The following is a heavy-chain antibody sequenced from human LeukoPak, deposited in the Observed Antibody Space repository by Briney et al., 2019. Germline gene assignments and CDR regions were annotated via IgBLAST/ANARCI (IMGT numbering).Heavy chain of an antibody. D-gene: IGHD2-21*01. CDR2: ISYDGSNK. J-gene: IGHJ5*02. Sequence: PGGSLRFSCAASGFTFSSNGMHWFRQAPGKGLEGVAVISYDGSNKDYADSVKGRFTISRDNSKNTLYLQMNSLRAEDTAVYYCARGPAWDVVVAGTTLNWFDPWGQGTLVTVSS. CDR1: GFTFSSNG. V-gene: IGHV3-30*03. CDR3: ARGPAWDVVVAGTTLNWFDP.